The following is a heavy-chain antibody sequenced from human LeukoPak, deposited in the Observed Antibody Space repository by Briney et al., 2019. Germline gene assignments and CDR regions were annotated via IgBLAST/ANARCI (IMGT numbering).Heavy chain of an antibody. J-gene: IGHJ5*02. D-gene: IGHD3-10*01. V-gene: IGHV4-34*11. Sequence: SETLSLTCAVYGGSFSGYYWSWIRQPPGKGLEWIGSIYHSGSTYYNPSLKSRVTISVDTSKNQFSLNLTSVTAADTAVYYCAREYGSGSEFDPWGQGTLVTVSS. CDR2: IYHSGST. CDR3: AREYGSGSEFDP. CDR1: GGSFSGYY.